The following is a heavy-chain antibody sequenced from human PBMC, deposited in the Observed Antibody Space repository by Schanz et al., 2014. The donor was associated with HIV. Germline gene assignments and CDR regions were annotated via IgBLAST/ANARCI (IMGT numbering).Heavy chain of an antibody. CDR1: GFTLSNSA. V-gene: IGHV3-30-3*01. CDR3: AKDGSRKVRFLEGPGYYLDH. Sequence: QVQMVESGGGVVQPGRSLRLSCAASGFTLSNSAMHWVRQAPGEGLEWVAVISYDGSNKYYADSVKGRFTISRDNSKNTLYLQMNSLRAEDTAVYYCAKDGSRKVRFLEGPGYYLDHWGQGALVTVSS. D-gene: IGHD3-3*01. J-gene: IGHJ4*02. CDR2: ISYDGSNK.